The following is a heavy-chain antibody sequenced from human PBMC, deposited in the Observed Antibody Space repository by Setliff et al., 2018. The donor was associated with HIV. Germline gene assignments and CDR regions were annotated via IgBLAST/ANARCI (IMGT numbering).Heavy chain of an antibody. J-gene: IGHJ3*01. D-gene: IGHD2-2*01. V-gene: IGHV3-21*01. CDR1: GFTFIDYA. CDR2: ISSSSSYI. CDR3: ARSRSTRDAFDL. Sequence: SLRLSCAASGFTFIDYALNWVRQAPGKGLEWVSSISSSSSYIYYADSMKGRFTISRDNARNSLYLEMNSLRAEDTAVYYCARSRSTRDAFDLWGQGTMVTSLQ.